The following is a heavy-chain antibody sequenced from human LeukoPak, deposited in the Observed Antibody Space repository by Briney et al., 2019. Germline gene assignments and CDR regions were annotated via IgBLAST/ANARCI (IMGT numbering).Heavy chain of an antibody. V-gene: IGHV4-31*11. D-gene: IGHD6-13*01. CDR3: ARTLRLIAAAGAPWD. Sequence: SETLSLTCAVSGGSISSGGYYWSWIRQHPGKGLEWIGYIYYSGSTYYNPSLKSRVTISVDTSKNQFSLKLSSVTAADTAVHYCARTLRLIAAAGAPWDWGQGTLVTVSS. CDR1: GGSISSGGYY. CDR2: IYYSGST. J-gene: IGHJ4*02.